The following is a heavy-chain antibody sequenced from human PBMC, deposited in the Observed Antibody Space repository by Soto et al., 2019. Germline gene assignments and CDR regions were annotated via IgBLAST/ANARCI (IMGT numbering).Heavy chain of an antibody. J-gene: IGHJ6*02. V-gene: IGHV3-21*01. CDR2: ISSPSNYI. CDR1: GFTFSAYS. Sequence: EVQLVESGGGLVEPGGSLRLSCAASGFTFSAYSMNWVRQAPGKGLEWVSSISSPSNYIYYAASVKGRFTISRDNAKKDLDLQMNFLRAEDTAVYYCARDGAIVAEYYYFYGMDFWGQGTTVTVAS. D-gene: IGHD3-22*01. CDR3: ARDGAIVAEYYYFYGMDF.